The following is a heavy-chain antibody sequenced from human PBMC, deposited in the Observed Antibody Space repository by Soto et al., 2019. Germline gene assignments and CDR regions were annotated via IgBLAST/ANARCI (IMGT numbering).Heavy chain of an antibody. CDR3: AKARLYYYYGMDV. Sequence: EVQLVESGGGLVQTGGSLRLSCEGSGFSFSSYDMLWVRQAAGKRLEWVAAIGADGDTYYSDSVKGRLTISRENTKNSLYLQMSSLRTGDTGVYHCAKARLYYYYGMDVWGQGTMVILSS. CDR2: IGADGDT. V-gene: IGHV3-13*01. J-gene: IGHJ6*02. CDR1: GFSFSSYD.